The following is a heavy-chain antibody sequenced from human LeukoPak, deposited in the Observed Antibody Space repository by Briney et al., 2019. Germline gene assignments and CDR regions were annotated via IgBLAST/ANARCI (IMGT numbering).Heavy chain of an antibody. D-gene: IGHD6-19*01. CDR3: AKGPLAVAVYYFDY. J-gene: IGHJ4*02. V-gene: IGHV3-23*01. CDR2: ISGSGGST. Sequence: RLSCAAXGFTFSSYAMSWVRQAPGKGLEWVSAISGSGGSTYYADSVKGRFTISRDNSKNTPYLQMNSLRAEDTAVYYCAKGPLAVAVYYFDYWGQGTLVTVSS. CDR1: GFTFSSYA.